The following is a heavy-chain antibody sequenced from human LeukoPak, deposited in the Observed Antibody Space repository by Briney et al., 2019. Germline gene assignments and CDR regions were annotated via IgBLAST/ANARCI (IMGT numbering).Heavy chain of an antibody. CDR2: ISAYNGNT. J-gene: IGHJ6*02. D-gene: IGHD6-13*01. Sequence: ASVKVSCKASGYTFTSYGISWVRQAPGQGLEWMGWISAYNGNTNYAQKLQGRVTMTTDTSTSTAYMELRSLRSDDTAVYYCAREYSSPCYYYGMDVWGQGTTVTVSS. V-gene: IGHV1-18*01. CDR1: GYTFTSYG. CDR3: AREYSSPCYYYGMDV.